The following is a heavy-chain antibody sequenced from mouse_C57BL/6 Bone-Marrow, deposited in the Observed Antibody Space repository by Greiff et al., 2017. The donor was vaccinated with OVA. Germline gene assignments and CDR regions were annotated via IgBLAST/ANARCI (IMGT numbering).Heavy chain of an antibody. CDR2: IYPRSGNT. CDR3: ARTYDDAMDD. D-gene: IGHD2-3*01. V-gene: IGHV1-81*01. Sequence: VKLMESGAELARPGASVKLSCKASGYTFTSYGISWVKQRTGQGLEWIGEIYPRSGNTYYNEKFKGKATLTADKSSSTAYMELRSRTSEDSAVYFCARTYDDAMDDWGQGTSGTVSS. J-gene: IGHJ4*01. CDR1: GYTFTSYG.